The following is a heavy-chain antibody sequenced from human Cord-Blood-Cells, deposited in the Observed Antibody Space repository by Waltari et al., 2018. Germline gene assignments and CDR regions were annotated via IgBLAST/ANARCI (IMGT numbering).Heavy chain of an antibody. CDR2: IIPIFGTA. D-gene: IGHD3-10*01. V-gene: IGHV1-69*01. Sequence: QVQLVQSGAEVKKPGSSVKVSCKASGGTFSSYAISWVRQAPGQGLEWMGGIIPIFGTANYAQKFQGRVTITADESTSTACMELSSLRSEDTAVYYCARGVWFGELLSYYYYYMDVWGKGTTVTVSS. CDR3: ARGVWFGELLSYYYYYMDV. J-gene: IGHJ6*03. CDR1: GGTFSSYA.